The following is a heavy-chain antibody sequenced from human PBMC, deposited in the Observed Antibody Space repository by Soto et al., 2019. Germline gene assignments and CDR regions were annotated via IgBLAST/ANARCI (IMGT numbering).Heavy chain of an antibody. CDR1: GGSVSSGSYY. V-gene: IGHV4-61*01. CDR3: AEGAEFDY. J-gene: IGHJ4*02. Sequence: QVQLQESGPGLVKPSETLSLTCTVSGGSVSSGSYYWSWIRQPPGKGLEWIGYIYYSGSTNYNPSLKSRVTIAVDTSKNQFSLKLSSVTAADTAVYYCAEGAEFDYWGQGTLVTVSS. D-gene: IGHD1-26*01. CDR2: IYYSGST.